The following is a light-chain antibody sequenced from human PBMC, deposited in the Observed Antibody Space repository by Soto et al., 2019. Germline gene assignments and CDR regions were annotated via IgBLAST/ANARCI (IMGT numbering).Light chain of an antibody. J-gene: IGLJ1*01. CDR1: SSDVGLYNY. CDR3: SSYTSISTLV. V-gene: IGLV2-14*01. Sequence: QPVLTQPASVSGSPGQSITISCTGTSSDVGLYNYVSWYQQHPGKAPKLMIYEVSTRPSGVSNRFSGSKSGNTASLTISGLQAEDEADYYCSSYTSISTLVFGTGTKLTVL. CDR2: EVS.